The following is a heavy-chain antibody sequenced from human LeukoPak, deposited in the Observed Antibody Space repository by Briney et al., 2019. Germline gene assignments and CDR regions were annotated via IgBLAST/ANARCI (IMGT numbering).Heavy chain of an antibody. V-gene: IGHV3-33*01. CDR3: AREVQQWLQRDYYYGMDV. J-gene: IGHJ6*02. Sequence: GSLRLSCAASGFTFSSYGMHWVRQAPGKGLEWVAVIWYDGSNKYYADSVKGRFTISRDNSKNTLYLQMNSLRAEDTAVYYCAREVQQWLQRDYYYGMDVWGQGTTVTVSS. CDR1: GFTFSSYG. CDR2: IWYDGSNK. D-gene: IGHD6-19*01.